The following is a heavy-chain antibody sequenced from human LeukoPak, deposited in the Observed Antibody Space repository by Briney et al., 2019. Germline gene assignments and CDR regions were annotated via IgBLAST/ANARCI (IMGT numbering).Heavy chain of an antibody. V-gene: IGHV3-23*01. CDR2: ISGSGGST. Sequence: GGSLRLSCAASGFTFSSYAMSGVRQAPGKGLEWVSAISGSGGSTYYADSVKGRFTISRDNSKNTLYLQMNSLRAEDTSVYYCAKDGYCSSTSCYVVYFDYWGQGTLVTVSS. CDR3: AKDGYCSSTSCYVVYFDY. D-gene: IGHD2-2*03. J-gene: IGHJ4*02. CDR1: GFTFSSYA.